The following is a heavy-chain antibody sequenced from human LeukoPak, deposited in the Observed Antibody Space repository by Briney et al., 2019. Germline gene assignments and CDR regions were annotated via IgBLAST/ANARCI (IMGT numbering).Heavy chain of an antibody. J-gene: IGHJ4*02. CDR3: ARGRSDKLWLIGY. D-gene: IGHD5-18*01. V-gene: IGHV1-46*01. Sequence: ASVKVSCKASGYTFTSYYMDWVRQAPGQGLEWMGIINPNSGRTGYAQKFQGRVTMTRDMSTSTVYMELSSLRSEDTAVYYCARGRSDKLWLIGYWGQGTLVTVSS. CDR2: INPNSGRT. CDR1: GYTFTSYY.